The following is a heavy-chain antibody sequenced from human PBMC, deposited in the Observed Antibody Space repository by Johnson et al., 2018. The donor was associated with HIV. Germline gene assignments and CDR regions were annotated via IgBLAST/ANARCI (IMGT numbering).Heavy chain of an antibody. CDR1: QFTFSSYY. CDR2: IRYDGSNK. V-gene: IGHV3-33*08. J-gene: IGHJ3*01. D-gene: IGHD3-9*01. CDR3: ARHYDILTDPDAFDV. Sequence: QVQLVESGGGLAKPAWSPRLSCAASQFTFSSYYMNCVRQAPGNGLEWVAFIRYDGSNKYYADSVKGRFTISRDNSKNTLYLQMNSLRAEDTALYYCARHYDILTDPDAFDVWGQGTMVTVSS.